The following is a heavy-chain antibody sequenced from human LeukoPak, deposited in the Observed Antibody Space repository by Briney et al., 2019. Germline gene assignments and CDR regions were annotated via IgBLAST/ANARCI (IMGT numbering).Heavy chain of an antibody. CDR3: ASARGYSLTFDY. Sequence: SETLSLTCAVYGGAFSGFYWSWIRQPPGKGLEWIGEIQHSGSTNYNPSLKSRVTISVDTSKNQFSLKLSSVTAADTAVYYCASARGYSLTFDYWGQGTLVTVSS. V-gene: IGHV4-34*01. J-gene: IGHJ4*02. CDR2: IQHSGST. D-gene: IGHD5-18*01. CDR1: GGAFSGFY.